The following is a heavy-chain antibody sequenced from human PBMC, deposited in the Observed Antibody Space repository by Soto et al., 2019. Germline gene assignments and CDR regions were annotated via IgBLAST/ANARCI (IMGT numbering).Heavy chain of an antibody. CDR3: GRVIMSSYRGNYPPRYYFDY. Sequence: QVQLHESGPGLVKPSETLSLTCTVSGGSINNYYWGWIRQPPGKGLEWIGYISYSGNTNQNPSLQSRVTMSVVTSKNQCSMKVNSVAAADTAIYYCGRVIMSSYRGNYPPRYYFDYWGQGTLVTVSS. CDR2: ISYSGNT. V-gene: IGHV4-59*01. J-gene: IGHJ4*02. CDR1: GGSINNYY. D-gene: IGHD1-26*01.